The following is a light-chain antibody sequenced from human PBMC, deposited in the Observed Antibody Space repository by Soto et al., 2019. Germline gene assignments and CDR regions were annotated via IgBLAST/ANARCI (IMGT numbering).Light chain of an antibody. CDR3: QQYNSWT. Sequence: DIQMTQSPSTLSASVGDSVSINCRASQSISAWLAWYQQKPGKAPKLLIYKASSLESGVPSRFSGSGSGTEFTLTISSLQPDDFATYYCQQYNSWTFGQGTRWIS. CDR1: QSISAW. V-gene: IGKV1-5*03. J-gene: IGKJ1*01. CDR2: KAS.